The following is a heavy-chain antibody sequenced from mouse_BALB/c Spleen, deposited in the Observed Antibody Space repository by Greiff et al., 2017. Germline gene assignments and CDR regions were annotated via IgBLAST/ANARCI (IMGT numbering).Heavy chain of an antibody. CDR1: GFTFSDYG. D-gene: IGHD3-2*02. CDR2: ISNLAYSI. Sequence: EVKLMESGGGLVQPGGSRKLSCAASGFTFSDYGMAWVRQAPGKGPEWVALISNLAYSIYYSDTVTGRFTIARENAKNTLYLEMSSLRSEDTAMYYCARDQAGKFAYWGQGTLVTVSA. J-gene: IGHJ3*01. V-gene: IGHV5-15*02. CDR3: ARDQAGKFAY.